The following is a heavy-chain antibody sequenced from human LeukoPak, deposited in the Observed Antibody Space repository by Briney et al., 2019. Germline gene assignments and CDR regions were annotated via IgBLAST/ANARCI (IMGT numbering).Heavy chain of an antibody. CDR1: GGSISSGSYY. Sequence: SQTQSLTCTVSGGSISSGSYYWSWIRQPAGKGLEWIGRIYTSGSTNYNPSLKSRVTISVDTSKNQFSLKLSSVTAADTAVYYCARWDGSGSSRWFDPWGQGTLVTVSS. J-gene: IGHJ5*02. CDR3: ARWDGSGSSRWFDP. D-gene: IGHD3-10*01. CDR2: IYTSGST. V-gene: IGHV4-61*02.